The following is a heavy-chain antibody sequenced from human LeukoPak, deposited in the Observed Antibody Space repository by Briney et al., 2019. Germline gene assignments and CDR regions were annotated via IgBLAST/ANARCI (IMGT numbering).Heavy chain of an antibody. CDR2: IYYSGST. CDR1: GGSISSSSYY. D-gene: IGHD2-2*01. J-gene: IGHJ5*02. CDR3: ARHCSSTSCYWFDP. V-gene: IGHV4-39*01. Sequence: PSETLSLTCTVSGGSISSSSYYWGWIRQPPGKGLEWIGSIYYSGSTYYNPSLKSRVTISVDTSKNQFSLKLSSVTAADTAVYYCARHCSSTSCYWFDPWGQGTLVTVSS.